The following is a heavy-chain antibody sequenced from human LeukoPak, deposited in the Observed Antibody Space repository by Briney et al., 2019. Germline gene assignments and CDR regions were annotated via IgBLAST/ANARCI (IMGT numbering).Heavy chain of an antibody. V-gene: IGHV1-46*01. CDR3: ARDVVRGYSGYGRYFDY. CDR2: INPSGGST. J-gene: IGHJ4*02. Sequence: ASVKVSCKASGYTFTSYYMHWVRQAPGQGLEWMGIINPSGGSTSYAQKFQGGVTMTRDTSTSTVYMELSSLRSEDTAVYYCARDVVRGYSGYGRYFDYWGQGTLVTVSS. CDR1: GYTFTSYY. D-gene: IGHD5-12*01.